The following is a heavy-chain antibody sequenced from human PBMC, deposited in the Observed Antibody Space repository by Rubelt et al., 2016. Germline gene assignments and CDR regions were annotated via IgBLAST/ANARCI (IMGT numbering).Heavy chain of an antibody. D-gene: IGHD1-7*01. CDR2: ISAYNGNT. CDR1: GYTFTSYG. CDR3: ARDLPPFRRYNWNFPLDY. J-gene: IGHJ4*02. V-gene: IGHV1-18*01. Sequence: QVQLVQSGAEVKKPGASVKVSCKASGYTFTSYGISWVRQAPGQGLEWMGWISAYNGNTNYAQKVQGRVTMPTDTATSTAYMELRSLRSDDTAVYYWARDLPPFRRYNWNFPLDYWGQGTLVTVSS.